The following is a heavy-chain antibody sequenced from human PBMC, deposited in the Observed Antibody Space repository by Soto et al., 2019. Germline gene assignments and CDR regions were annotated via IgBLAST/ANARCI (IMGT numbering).Heavy chain of an antibody. CDR1: GFTVSSNY. J-gene: IGHJ3*02. CDR2: IYSGGST. CDR3: ARDLVWFGDLLWSDDAFDI. Sequence: PGGSLRLSCAASGFTVSSNYMSWVRQAPGKGLEWVSVIYSGGSTYYADSVKGRFTISRDNSKNTLYLQMNSLRAEDTAVYYCARDLVWFGDLLWSDDAFDIWGQGTMVTVSS. D-gene: IGHD3-10*01. V-gene: IGHV3-66*01.